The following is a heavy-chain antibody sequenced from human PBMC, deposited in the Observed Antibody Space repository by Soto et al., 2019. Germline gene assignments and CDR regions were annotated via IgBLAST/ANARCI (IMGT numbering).Heavy chain of an antibody. D-gene: IGHD3-16*02. CDR2: IWYDGSNR. V-gene: IGHV3-33*01. J-gene: IGHJ4*02. Sequence: QVQLVESGGGVVQPGRSLRLSCAASGFTFSSDGMHWVRQAPGKGLEWVAVIWYDGSNRYYADSVKGRFTISRDDSKNTLYLQMNSLRAEDTAVYYCARSPYDYIWGSYRYSLDYWGQGTLVTVSS. CDR3: ARSPYDYIWGSYRYSLDY. CDR1: GFTFSSDG.